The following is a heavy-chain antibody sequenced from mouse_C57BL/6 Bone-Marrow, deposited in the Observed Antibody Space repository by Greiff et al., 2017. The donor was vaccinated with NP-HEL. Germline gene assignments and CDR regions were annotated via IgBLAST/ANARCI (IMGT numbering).Heavy chain of an antibody. Sequence: EVQLVESGGGLVKPGGSLKLSCAASGFTFSSYAMSWVRQTPEKRLEWVATISDGGSYTYYPDNVKGRFTISRDNAKNNLYLQMSHLKSEDTAMYYCARDPHYYGSSQYYFDYWGQGTTLTVSS. CDR3: ARDPHYYGSSQYYFDY. J-gene: IGHJ2*01. CDR1: GFTFSSYA. V-gene: IGHV5-4*01. CDR2: ISDGGSYT. D-gene: IGHD1-1*01.